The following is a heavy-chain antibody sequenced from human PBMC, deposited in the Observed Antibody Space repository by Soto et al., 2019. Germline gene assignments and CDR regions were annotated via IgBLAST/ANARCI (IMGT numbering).Heavy chain of an antibody. CDR2: IYPDDSDT. D-gene: IGHD2-8*02. V-gene: IGHV5-51*01. CDR1: GYSFSNFW. CDR3: ASSVLVTSTMNYFDL. J-gene: IGHJ4*02. Sequence: GESLKISCQASGYSFSNFWIAWVRQMPGEGLEWLGIIYPDDSDTRYSPSFLGQATISADKSIKTTYLQWSSLKASDTAIYFCASSVLVTSTMNYFDLWGQGTLVTVSS.